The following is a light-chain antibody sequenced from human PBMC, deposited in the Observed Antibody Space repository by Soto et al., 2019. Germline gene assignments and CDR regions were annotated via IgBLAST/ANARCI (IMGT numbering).Light chain of an antibody. CDR1: QSISSW. J-gene: IGKJ2*01. V-gene: IGKV1-5*01. Sequence: DIQMTQSPSTLSASVGDRVTITCRASQSISSWLAWYQQKPGKAPKLLIYDASSLESGVPSWFRGRGSGTEFTLTISCLQPDDFATYYGQQYNSYSPYTFGLGTKLEIK. CDR3: QQYNSYSPYT. CDR2: DAS.